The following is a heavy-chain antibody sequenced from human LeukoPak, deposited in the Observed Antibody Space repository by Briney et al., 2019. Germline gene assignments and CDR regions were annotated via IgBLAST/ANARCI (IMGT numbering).Heavy chain of an antibody. D-gene: IGHD6-19*01. CDR1: GGTFSDYA. Sequence: ASVKVSCKASGGTFSDYAVSWVRQAPGQGLEWMGRIIPLLGVRSYAQKFQDRVTISADKSTSTAYMELSSLRSEDSALYYCAIIAVGGVDPFDSWGQGTRVTVSS. CDR2: IIPLLGVR. J-gene: IGHJ4*02. CDR3: AIIAVGGVDPFDS. V-gene: IGHV1-69*04.